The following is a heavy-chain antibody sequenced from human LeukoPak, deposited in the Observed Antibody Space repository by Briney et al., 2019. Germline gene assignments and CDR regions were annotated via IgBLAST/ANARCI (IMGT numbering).Heavy chain of an antibody. CDR3: ARDYDFWSGYYTGLPY. CDR1: GFAFISYT. CDR2: ISSSSTI. Sequence: TGGSLRLSCAASGFAFISYTMSWVRQAPGKGLEWVSYISSSSTIYYADSVKGRFTISRDNAKNSLYLQMNSLRDEDTAVYYCARDYDFWSGYYTGLPYWGQGTLVTVSS. V-gene: IGHV3-48*02. J-gene: IGHJ4*02. D-gene: IGHD3-3*01.